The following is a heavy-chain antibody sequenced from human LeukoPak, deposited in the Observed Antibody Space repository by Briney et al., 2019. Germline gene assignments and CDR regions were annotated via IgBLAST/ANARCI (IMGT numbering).Heavy chain of an antibody. Sequence: SETLSLTCEIYGGSHTGNYWTWIRQPPGKGLEWIGVVNQSGSTNYNPPLKSRVTISIDKSKDQFSLNLSSVTAADAPVYYCALSYSRHCYFDYWGQGTLGTVSS. CDR2: VNQSGST. D-gene: IGHD6-13*01. V-gene: IGHV4-34*01. CDR3: ALSYSRHCYFDY. CDR1: GGSHTGNY. J-gene: IGHJ4*02.